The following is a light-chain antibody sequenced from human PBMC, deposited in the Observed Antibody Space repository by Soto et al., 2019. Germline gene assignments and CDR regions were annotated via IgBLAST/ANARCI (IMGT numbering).Light chain of an antibody. Sequence: HSALTQPPSASGTPGQGVAISCSGSSSNMGSNTVNWYQHLPGTAPKLLIYNDNQRPSGVPDRFFGSKSGTSASLAITGLQSEDEADYYCAAWDGSLNHILFGGGTKLTVL. V-gene: IGLV1-44*01. CDR2: NDN. CDR1: SSNMGSNT. CDR3: AAWDGSLNHIL. J-gene: IGLJ2*01.